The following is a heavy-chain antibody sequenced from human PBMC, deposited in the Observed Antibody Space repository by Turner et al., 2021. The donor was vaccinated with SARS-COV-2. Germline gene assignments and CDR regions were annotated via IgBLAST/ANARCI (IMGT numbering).Heavy chain of an antibody. Sequence: EVQLVESGGGLIQPGGSLRLSYAASGFTVSSNYMNWVRQAPGKGLEWVSIIYSGGSTYYADSVKGRFTISRDNSKNTLFLQMNSLRAEDTAVYYCARETREARFDPWGQGTLVTVSS. CDR1: GFTVSSNY. J-gene: IGHJ5*02. V-gene: IGHV3-53*01. D-gene: IGHD1-26*01. CDR3: ARETREARFDP. CDR2: IYSGGST.